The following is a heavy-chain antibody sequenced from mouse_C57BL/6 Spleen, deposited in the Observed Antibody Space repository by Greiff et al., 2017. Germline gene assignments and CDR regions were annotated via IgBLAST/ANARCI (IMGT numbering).Heavy chain of an antibody. Sequence: QVQLQQPGAELVRPGSSVKLSCKASGYTFPSYWMDWVKQRPGQGLEWIGNIYPSDSETHYNQKFKDKATLTVDTSSSTAYMQLSSLTSEDSAFYCCARFTTVVARYFDVWGTGTTVTVSS. CDR1: GYTFPSYW. CDR3: ARFTTVVARYFDV. D-gene: IGHD1-1*01. CDR2: IYPSDSET. J-gene: IGHJ1*03. V-gene: IGHV1-61*01.